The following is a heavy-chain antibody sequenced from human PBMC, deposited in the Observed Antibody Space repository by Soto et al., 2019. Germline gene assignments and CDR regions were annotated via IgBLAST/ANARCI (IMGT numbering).Heavy chain of an antibody. D-gene: IGHD2-15*01. CDR2: IYPGDSDA. V-gene: IGHV5-51*01. CDR3: ARHGKYCSGGSCYYYYYGMDV. CDR1: GYSFTSYW. Sequence: PGESLKISCKGSGYSFTSYWIGWVRQMPGKGLEWMGIIYPGDSDARYSPSFQGQVTISADKSISTAYLQWSSLKASDTAMYYCARHGKYCSGGSCYYYYYGMDVWDQGTTVTVSS. J-gene: IGHJ6*02.